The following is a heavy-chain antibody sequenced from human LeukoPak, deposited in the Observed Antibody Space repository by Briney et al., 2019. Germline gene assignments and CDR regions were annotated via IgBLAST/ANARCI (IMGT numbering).Heavy chain of an antibody. V-gene: IGHV3-48*03. CDR1: GFTFSSFE. D-gene: IGHD2-21*02. CDR2: ISDSGSGI. J-gene: IGHJ4*02. CDR3: AREELNCGGDCFQH. Sequence: GGSLRLSCAASGFTFSSFEMNWVRQAPGRGLEWVSYISDSGSGIYYAESVRGRFTVSRDNAQNSLYLQMNSLRVEDTAVYYCAREELNCGGDCFQHWGQGTLATVSS.